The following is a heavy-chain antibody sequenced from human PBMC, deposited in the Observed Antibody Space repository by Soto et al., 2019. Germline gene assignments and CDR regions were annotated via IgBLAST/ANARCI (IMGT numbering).Heavy chain of an antibody. J-gene: IGHJ4*02. Sequence: EVQLVESGGGLVKPGGSLRLSCAASGFTFSSYSMNWVRQAPGKGLEWVSSISSSSSYKYYADSVKGRFTISRDNAKNSLYLQMNSLRAEDTAVYYCAREPSFKGNPPDYWGQGTLVTVSS. CDR1: GFTFSSYS. V-gene: IGHV3-21*01. CDR2: ISSSSSYK. D-gene: IGHD1-1*01. CDR3: AREPSFKGNPPDY.